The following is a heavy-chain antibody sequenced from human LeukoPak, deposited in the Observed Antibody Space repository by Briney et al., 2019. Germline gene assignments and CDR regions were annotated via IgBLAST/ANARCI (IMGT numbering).Heavy chain of an antibody. D-gene: IGHD2-2*01. V-gene: IGHV4-59*01. J-gene: IGHJ5*02. CDR2: IYYSGST. CDR1: GGSISSYY. Sequence: SETLSLTCTVSGGSISSYYWSWIRQPPGKGLEWIGYIYYSGSTNYNPSLKSRVTISVDTSKNQFSLKLSSVTAADTAVYYCARVKGVPAAMVDNWFDPWGQGTLVTVSS. CDR3: ARVKGVPAAMVDNWFDP.